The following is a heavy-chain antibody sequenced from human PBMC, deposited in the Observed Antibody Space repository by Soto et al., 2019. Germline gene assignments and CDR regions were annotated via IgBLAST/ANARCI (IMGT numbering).Heavy chain of an antibody. V-gene: IGHV3-23*01. D-gene: IGHD1-26*01. CDR3: AKSTHSGSYYNYFDY. J-gene: IGHJ4*02. Sequence: GSLRLSCAASVFTFSIYSRSWVRQAPVKGLEWVSAISGSGGSTYYADSVKGRFTISRDNSKNTLYLQMNSLRAEDTAVYYCAKSTHSGSYYNYFDYWGQGTLVTVSS. CDR2: ISGSGGST. CDR1: VFTFSIYS.